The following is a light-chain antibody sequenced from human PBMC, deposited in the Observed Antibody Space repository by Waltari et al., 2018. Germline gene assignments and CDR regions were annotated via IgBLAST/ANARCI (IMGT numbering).Light chain of an antibody. CDR2: RNN. CDR3: AVWDDSLSGRV. Sequence: QSVLTQPPSASVTPGQRVTISCSGSRSNFGNNYVYWYQQPPGTAPKLLIYRNNQRPSGVPDRFSGSKSGTSASLAISGLRSEDEADYYCAVWDDSLSGRVFGGGTKVTVL. CDR1: RSNFGNNY. J-gene: IGLJ3*02. V-gene: IGLV1-47*01.